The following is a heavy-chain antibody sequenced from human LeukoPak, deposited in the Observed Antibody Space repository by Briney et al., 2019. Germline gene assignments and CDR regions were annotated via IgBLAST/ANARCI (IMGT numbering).Heavy chain of an antibody. CDR2: IDGSGDTI. J-gene: IGHJ4*02. CDR1: GFTFSDYS. Sequence: GGSLRLSCAASGFTFSDYSMNWVRQAPGKGLEWVSYIDGSGDTIYYADSVKGRFTISRDNAKNSLDLQMNSLRDEDTTVYYCSRRFDCWGQGTLVTVSS. V-gene: IGHV3-48*02. CDR3: SRRFDC.